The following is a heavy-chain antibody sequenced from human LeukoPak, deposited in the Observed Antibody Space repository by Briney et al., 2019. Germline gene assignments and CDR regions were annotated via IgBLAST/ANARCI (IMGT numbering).Heavy chain of an antibody. Sequence: GGSLRLSCKVSEFSFTDTWMNWFGQAPGKGLNWVGLIKSKTNGETTDYAAPVKGRFTISRDDSKDTLFLQMNSLKTEDTAVYFCTTVTVCTGSSCPGAFDHWGQGTLVTVSS. J-gene: IGHJ4*02. CDR2: IKSKTNGETT. CDR1: EFSFTDTW. CDR3: TTVTVCTGSSCPGAFDH. V-gene: IGHV3-15*01. D-gene: IGHD6-19*01.